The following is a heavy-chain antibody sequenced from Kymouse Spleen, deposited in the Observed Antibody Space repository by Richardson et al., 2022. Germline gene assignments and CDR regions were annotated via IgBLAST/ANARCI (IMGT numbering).Heavy chain of an antibody. CDR1: GFTFSSYS. CDR3: APATTVITDY. Sequence: EVQLVESGGGLVKPGGSLRLSCAASGFTFSSYSMNWVRQAPGKGLEWVSSISSSSSYIYYADSVKGRFTISRDNAKNSLYLQMNSLRAEDTAVYYCAPATTVITDYWGQGTLVTVSS. J-gene: IGHJ4*02. CDR2: ISSSSSYI. V-gene: IGHV3-21*03. D-gene: IGHD4-17*01.